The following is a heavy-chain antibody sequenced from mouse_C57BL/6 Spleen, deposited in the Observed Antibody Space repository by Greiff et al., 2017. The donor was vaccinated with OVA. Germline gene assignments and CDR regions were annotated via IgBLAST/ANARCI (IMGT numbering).Heavy chain of an antibody. CDR3: ARSSNYAMDY. V-gene: IGHV1-61*01. J-gene: IGHJ4*01. Sequence: QVQLQQPGAELVRPGSSVKLSCKASGYTFTSYWMDWVKQRPGQGLEWIGNIYPSDSETHYNQKFKDKATLTVDKSYSPAYMQLSSLTSYDSAVYYCARSSNYAMDYWGQGTSVTVSS. CDR1: GYTFTSYW. CDR2: IYPSDSET.